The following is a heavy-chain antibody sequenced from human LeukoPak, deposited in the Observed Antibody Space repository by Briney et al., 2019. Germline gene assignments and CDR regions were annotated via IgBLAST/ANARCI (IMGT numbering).Heavy chain of an antibody. CDR3: ARDRTPFDY. D-gene: IGHD1-14*01. Sequence: GGSRRLSFAAPGLTFRNYKMNWVRQAPGKGLEWVSYISSSGIIKYYADSVKGRFTISRDNAKNSLYLQMNSLRAEDTAVYYCARDRTPFDYWGQGTLVTVSS. CDR2: ISSSGIIK. V-gene: IGHV3-48*03. J-gene: IGHJ4*02. CDR1: GLTFRNYK.